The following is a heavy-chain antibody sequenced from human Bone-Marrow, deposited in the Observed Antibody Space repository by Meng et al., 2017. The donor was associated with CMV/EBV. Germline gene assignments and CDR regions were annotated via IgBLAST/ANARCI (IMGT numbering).Heavy chain of an antibody. D-gene: IGHD4-17*01. CDR1: GGSISSSSYY. CDR3: ARATTVTFYYYGMDV. Sequence: SETLSLTCTVSGGSISSSSYYWGWIRQPPGKGLEWIGSIYYSGSTYYNPSLKSRVTISVDTSKNQFSLKLSSVTAAGTAVYYCARATTVTFYYYGMDVWGQGTTVTVSS. V-gene: IGHV4-39*07. J-gene: IGHJ6*02. CDR2: IYYSGST.